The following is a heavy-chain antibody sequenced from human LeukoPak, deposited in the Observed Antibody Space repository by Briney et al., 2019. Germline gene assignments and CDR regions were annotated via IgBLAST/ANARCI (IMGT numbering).Heavy chain of an antibody. CDR2: ISTSSSYI. V-gene: IGHV3-21*01. D-gene: IGHD6-6*01. CDR1: GFTFRSNS. J-gene: IGHJ5*02. Sequence: GGSVRLFCGASGFTFRSNSMNWVRQARGKGLEWGSSISTSSSYIDYADSVKGRFTISRDNAKNSLYLQMNSLRADDTAVYYCARGSSNIAARDNWFVPWGQGTLVTVSS. CDR3: ARGSSNIAARDNWFVP.